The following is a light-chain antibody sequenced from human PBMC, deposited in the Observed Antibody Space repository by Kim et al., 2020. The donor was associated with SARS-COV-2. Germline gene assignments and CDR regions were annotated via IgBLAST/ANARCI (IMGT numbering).Light chain of an antibody. CDR1: QSISSY. J-gene: IGKJ5*01. CDR3: QQRYSTPIT. CDR2: AAS. Sequence: DIQMTQSPSSLSASVGDRVTITCRASQSISSYLNWYQQKPGKAPKLLIYAASSLRNGVPSRFSGSGSGTDFTLTISSLQPEDFATYYCQQRYSTPITFGQGTRLEIK. V-gene: IGKV1-39*01.